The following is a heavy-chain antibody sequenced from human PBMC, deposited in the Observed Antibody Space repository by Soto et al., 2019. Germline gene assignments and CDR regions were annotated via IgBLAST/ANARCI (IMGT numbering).Heavy chain of an antibody. V-gene: IGHV3-23*01. CDR3: VKGEYYYDSSGYYPFDY. J-gene: IGHJ4*02. CDR1: GFTFSNYA. CDR2: ISNSGGST. D-gene: IGHD3-22*01. Sequence: PGGSLRLSCAVIGFTFSNYAMSWVRQAPGKGLEWVSVISNSGGSTYYADSVKGRFTISRHNSKNTVYLQMSSLIVEDTAVYYCVKGEYYYDSSGYYPFDYWGQGT.